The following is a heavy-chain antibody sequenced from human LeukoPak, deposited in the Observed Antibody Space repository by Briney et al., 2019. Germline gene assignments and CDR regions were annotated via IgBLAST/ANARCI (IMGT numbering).Heavy chain of an antibody. CDR1: GGTFNVYA. D-gene: IGHD2-2*01. J-gene: IGHJ3*02. Sequence: ASVKVSFKASGGTFNVYAISWVRQAPGEGGEWRGGIIPIFGTANYTQKFQGRDTITAEKTTSTASMELSSLRSEDTAVYYCASALDCSSTSCSGRVAFDIWGQGTMVTVSS. V-gene: IGHV1-69*06. CDR3: ASALDCSSTSCSGRVAFDI. CDR2: IIPIFGTA.